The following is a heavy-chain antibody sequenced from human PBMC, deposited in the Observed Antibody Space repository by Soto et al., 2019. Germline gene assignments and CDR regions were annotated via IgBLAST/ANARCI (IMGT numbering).Heavy chain of an antibody. Sequence: VSGPTLVNPTQTLTLTCTFSGFSLNINGVGVGWIRQPPGKALEWLGIIYWDDDKRYSPSLKSRLTITKDTSKNQVVLTMTNMDPVDTATYYCAHSHGYSSGWYSEYFQDWGQGTLVTVSS. J-gene: IGHJ1*01. V-gene: IGHV2-5*02. CDR2: IYWDDDK. D-gene: IGHD6-19*01. CDR1: GFSLNINGVG. CDR3: AHSHGYSSGWYSEYFQD.